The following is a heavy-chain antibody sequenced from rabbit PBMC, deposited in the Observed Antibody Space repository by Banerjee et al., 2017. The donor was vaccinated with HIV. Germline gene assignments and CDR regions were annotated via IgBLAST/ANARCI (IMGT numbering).Heavy chain of an antibody. V-gene: IGHV1S45*01. CDR3: VRWGWL. D-gene: IGHD4-2*01. CDR1: GFSVSSSYW. CDR2: IHGGSGGTT. J-gene: IGHJ4*01. Sequence: QEQLEESGGGLVKPEGSLTLTCTASGFSVSSSYWICWVRQAPGKGLEWIGCIHGGSGGTTYYASWAKGRFTFTRSTSLNTVTLQLNSLTAADTATYFCVRWGWLWGPGTLVTVS.